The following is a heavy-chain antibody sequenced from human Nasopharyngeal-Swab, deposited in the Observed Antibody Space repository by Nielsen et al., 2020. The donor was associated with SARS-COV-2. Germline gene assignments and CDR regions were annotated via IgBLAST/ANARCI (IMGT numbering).Heavy chain of an antibody. Sequence: GGSLRLSCTASGFTFSAYWMYWVRQAPGKGLEWVSVISYGGGDEHYADSVKGRFTISRDNSKNTLYLQMNSLTVDDTAVYYCARSYNPGGFGWLLSNDWGQGTLVTVSS. CDR3: ARSYNPGGFGWLLSND. D-gene: IGHD3-9*01. J-gene: IGHJ4*02. V-gene: IGHV3-30*03. CDR1: GFTFSAYW. CDR2: ISYGGGDE.